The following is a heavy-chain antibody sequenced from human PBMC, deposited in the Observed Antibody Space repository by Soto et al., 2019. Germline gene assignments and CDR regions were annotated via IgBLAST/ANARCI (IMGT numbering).Heavy chain of an antibody. Sequence: PGGSLRLSCAASGFTFSSYAMHWVRPAPGKGLEYASAISSNGGSTYYANSVKGRFTISRDNSKNTLYLQMGSLRAEDMAVYYCARDFSHYIWGSYRLGPLGFDYWGQGTLVTVSS. J-gene: IGHJ4*02. CDR1: GFTFSSYA. V-gene: IGHV3-64*01. D-gene: IGHD3-16*02. CDR2: ISSNGGST. CDR3: ARDFSHYIWGSYRLGPLGFDY.